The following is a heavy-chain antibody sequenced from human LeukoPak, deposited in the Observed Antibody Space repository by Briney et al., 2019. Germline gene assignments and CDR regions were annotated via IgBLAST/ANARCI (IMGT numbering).Heavy chain of an antibody. Sequence: SETLSFTCTVSGGPISSYYWSWIRQPAGKGLEWIGRIYTSGSTNYNPSLKSRVTMSVDTSKNQFSLKLSSVTAADTAVYYCARVIVGASWSYYYYYMDVWGKGTTVTVSS. CDR3: ARVIVGASWSYYYYYMDV. J-gene: IGHJ6*03. CDR1: GGPISSYY. D-gene: IGHD1-26*01. CDR2: IYTSGST. V-gene: IGHV4-4*07.